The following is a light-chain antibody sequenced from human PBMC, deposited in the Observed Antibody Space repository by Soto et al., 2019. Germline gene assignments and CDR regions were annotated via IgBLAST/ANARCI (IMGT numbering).Light chain of an antibody. CDR1: TSDIGGYNH. CDR2: DVR. J-gene: IGLJ2*01. V-gene: IGLV2-14*03. CDR3: SSYTSSSTPVV. Sequence: QSVLTQPASVSASPGQSISISCTGTTSDIGGYNHVSWYQQHPGKPPKLMIYDVRDRPSGVSNRFSGSKSGNTASLTISGLQAEDEGDYYCSSYTSSSTPVVFGGGTQLTVL.